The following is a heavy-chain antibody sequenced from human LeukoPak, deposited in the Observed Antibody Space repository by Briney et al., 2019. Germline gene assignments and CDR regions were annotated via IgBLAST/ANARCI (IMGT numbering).Heavy chain of an antibody. V-gene: IGHV1-8*01. J-gene: IGHJ6*03. Sequence: GASVKVSCKASGYTFTSYDINWVRQATGQGLEWMGWMNPNSGNTGYAQKFQGRVTMTRNTSISTAYMELSSLRSEDTAVYYSASVYEFGPLGAGMDVWGKGTTVTVSS. CDR1: GYTFTSYD. CDR2: MNPNSGNT. CDR3: ASVYEFGPLGAGMDV. D-gene: IGHD5/OR15-5a*01.